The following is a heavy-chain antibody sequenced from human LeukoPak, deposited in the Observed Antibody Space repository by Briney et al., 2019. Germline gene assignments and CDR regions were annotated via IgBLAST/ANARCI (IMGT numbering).Heavy chain of an antibody. V-gene: IGHV3-30*03. Sequence: GRSLRLSCAASGFTFSSYGMHWVRQAPGKGLEWVAVISYDGSNKYYADSVKGRFTISRDNSKNTPYLQMNSLRAEDTAVYYCARDPGFYYGSGSYHAWGQGTLVTVSS. CDR2: ISYDGSNK. CDR1: GFTFSSYG. CDR3: ARDPGFYYGSGSYHA. J-gene: IGHJ4*02. D-gene: IGHD3-10*01.